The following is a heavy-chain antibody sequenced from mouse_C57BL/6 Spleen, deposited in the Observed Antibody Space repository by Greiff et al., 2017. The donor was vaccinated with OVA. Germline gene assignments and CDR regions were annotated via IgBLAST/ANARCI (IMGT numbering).Heavy chain of an antibody. CDR3: ARDAGAGTYFDY. V-gene: IGHV7-1*01. Sequence: EVKLMESGGGLVQSGRSLRLSCATSGFTFSDFYMEWVRQAPGKGLEWIAASRNKANDYTTEYSASVKGRFIVSRDTSQSILYLQMNALRAEDTAIYYCARDAGAGTYFDYWGQGTTLTVSS. D-gene: IGHD4-1*01. J-gene: IGHJ2*01. CDR2: SRNKANDYTT. CDR1: GFTFSDFY.